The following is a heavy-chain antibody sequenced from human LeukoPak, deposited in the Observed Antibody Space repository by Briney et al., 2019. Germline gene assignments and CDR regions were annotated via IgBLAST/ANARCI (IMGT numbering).Heavy chain of an antibody. Sequence: SETLSLTCTVSGGSLTSSTHYWGWIRQPPGKGLEWIGTIYYTESPTFYNPSLKSRLTISVDTSKSHFSLKLTSVTAADTAVYYCARDFLRDYGDPFDSGGQGTLVTLYS. J-gene: IGHJ4*02. V-gene: IGHV4-39*07. D-gene: IGHD4-17*01. CDR2: IYYTESPT. CDR1: GGSLTSSTHY. CDR3: ARDFLRDYGDPFDS.